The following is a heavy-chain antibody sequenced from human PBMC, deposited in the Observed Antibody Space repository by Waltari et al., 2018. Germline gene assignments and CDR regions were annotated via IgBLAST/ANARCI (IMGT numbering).Heavy chain of an antibody. V-gene: IGHV1-24*01. CDR1: GSTLPELS. D-gene: IGHD6-19*01. CDR2: FDPEDGET. Sequence: QVQLVQSGAEVKKPGASVKVSCQVSGSTLPELSMPWVHQAPGKGLEWMGGFDPEDGETIYAQKFQGRVTMTEDTSTDTAYMELSSLRSEDTAVYYCATDASSSSGWEFDYWGQGTLVTVSS. J-gene: IGHJ4*02. CDR3: ATDASSSSGWEFDY.